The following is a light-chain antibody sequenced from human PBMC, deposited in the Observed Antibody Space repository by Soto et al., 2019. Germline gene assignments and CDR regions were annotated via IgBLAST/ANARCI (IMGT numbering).Light chain of an antibody. CDR2: DAS. CDR1: QSVSNY. CDR3: QQRSNWPPVT. Sequence: DIVLTQSPGTLSLSPGERATLSCRSSQSVSNYLAWYQQKPGQAPRLLIYDASNRASGIPARFSGSGSGTDFTLTISSLDPEDFAVYYCQQRSNWPPVTFGGGTKVDIK. J-gene: IGKJ4*01. V-gene: IGKV3-11*01.